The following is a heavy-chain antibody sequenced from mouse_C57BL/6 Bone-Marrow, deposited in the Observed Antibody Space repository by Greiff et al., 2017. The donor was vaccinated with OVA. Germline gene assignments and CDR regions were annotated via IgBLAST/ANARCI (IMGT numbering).Heavy chain of an antibody. Sequence: LQQPGAELVQPGASVKMSCTASGYTFTSYWITWVKQRPGPGLEWMGDIYPGSGSANYNEKFKSKATLTVDTSSSTANMQLSSMTSEDSAVYYCARFYDYYFDYWGQGTTLTVSS. CDR2: IYPGSGSA. CDR1: GYTFTSYW. CDR3: ARFYDYYFDY. D-gene: IGHD2-3*01. J-gene: IGHJ2*01. V-gene: IGHV1-55*01.